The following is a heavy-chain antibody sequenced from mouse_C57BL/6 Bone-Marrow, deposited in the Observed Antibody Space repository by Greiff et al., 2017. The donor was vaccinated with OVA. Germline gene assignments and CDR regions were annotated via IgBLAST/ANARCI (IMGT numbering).Heavy chain of an antibody. CDR1: GFTFSSYG. D-gene: IGHD2-4*01. CDR3: ARRTYDYSYYFDY. J-gene: IGHJ2*01. Sequence: EVKLLESGGDLVKPGGSLKLSCAASGFTFSSYGMSWVRQTPDKRLEWVATISSGGSYTYYPDSVKGRFTISRDNAKNTLYLQMSSLKSEDTAMYYCARRTYDYSYYFDYWGQGTTLTVSS. CDR2: ISSGGSYT. V-gene: IGHV5-6*02.